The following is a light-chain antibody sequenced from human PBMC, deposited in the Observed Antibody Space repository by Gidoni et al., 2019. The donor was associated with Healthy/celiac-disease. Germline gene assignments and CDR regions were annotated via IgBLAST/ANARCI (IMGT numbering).Light chain of an antibody. CDR3: MQAIQTPVT. Sequence: IVMTQSPLPLPVTPGEPASIACRSTQSRLHSNGYNYLDWYLQKPGQSPQLLIYLGSNRASGVPDRFSGSGSGTDFTLKISRVEAEDVGVYYCMQAIQTPVTFGPGTKVDIK. CDR2: LGS. J-gene: IGKJ3*01. V-gene: IGKV2-28*01. CDR1: QSRLHSNGYNY.